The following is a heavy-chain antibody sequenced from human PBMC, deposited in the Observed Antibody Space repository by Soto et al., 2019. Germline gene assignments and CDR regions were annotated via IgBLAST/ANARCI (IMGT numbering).Heavy chain of an antibody. V-gene: IGHV4-59*01. CDR2: IYYSGST. Sequence: SETLSLTCTVSGGSISSYYWSWIRQPPGKGLEWIGYIYYSGSTNYNPSLKSRVTISVDTSKNQFSLKLSSVTAADTAVYYCARDRRVTMVRGVIGHYYGIDVWGQGTPVTVSS. CDR3: ARDRRVTMVRGVIGHYYGIDV. J-gene: IGHJ6*02. D-gene: IGHD3-10*01. CDR1: GGSISSYY.